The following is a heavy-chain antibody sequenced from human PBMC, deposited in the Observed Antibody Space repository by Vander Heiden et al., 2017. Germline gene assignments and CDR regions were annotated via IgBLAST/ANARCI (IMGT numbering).Heavy chain of an antibody. Sequence: QVQLVESGGGVVQPGRSLRLSCAASGFTFTSYALHGVRQAPGKGLEWVAVISYDGSNKYYADSVKGRFTISRDNSKNTLYLQMNSLRAEDTAVYYCANTYYYDSSGYYAEYYFDYWGQGTLVTVSS. V-gene: IGHV3-30-3*01. J-gene: IGHJ4*02. CDR3: ANTYYYDSSGYYAEYYFDY. CDR1: GFTFTSYA. CDR2: ISYDGSNK. D-gene: IGHD3-22*01.